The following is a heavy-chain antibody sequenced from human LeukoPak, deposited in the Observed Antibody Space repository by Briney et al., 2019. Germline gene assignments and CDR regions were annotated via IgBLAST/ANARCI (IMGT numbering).Heavy chain of an antibody. CDR3: VSRYYFGSGSHLIDFDY. J-gene: IGHJ4*02. CDR2: IYPGGSDT. Sequence: GESLKISCKTSGYSFVSHWIVWVRQMPGKGLEWMGSIYPGGSDTRYSPSFQGQVTITADKSITTAYLQWSSLKASDTAMYYCVSRYYFGSGSHLIDFDYWGQGTLVTVSS. D-gene: IGHD3-10*01. CDR1: GYSFVSHW. V-gene: IGHV5-51*01.